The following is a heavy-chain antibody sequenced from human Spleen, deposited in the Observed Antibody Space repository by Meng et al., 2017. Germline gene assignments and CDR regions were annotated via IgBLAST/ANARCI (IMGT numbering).Heavy chain of an antibody. CDR2: IYHSGTT. J-gene: IGHJ4*02. V-gene: IGHV4-38-2*02. D-gene: IGHD3-9*01. Sequence: SETLSLTCTVPGYSISSGYFWVWIRQSPGKGLEWIGSIYHSGTTYYNPSLESRVTIPVDTSKNQFSLKLNSMTAADTAVYYCARDNTILTGYYTPFYRYWGQGTLVTVSS. CDR1: GYSISSGYF. CDR3: ARDNTILTGYYTPFYRY.